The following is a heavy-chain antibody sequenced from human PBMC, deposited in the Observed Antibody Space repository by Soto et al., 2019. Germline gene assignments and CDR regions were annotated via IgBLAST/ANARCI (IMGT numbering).Heavy chain of an antibody. CDR1: GGSISSGGYY. J-gene: IGHJ4*02. Sequence: SETLSLTCTVSGGSISSGGYYWSWIRQRPGKGLEWIGYIYYSGSTYYNPSLKSRVTISVDTSKNQFSLKLSSVTAADTAVYYCARDSLLTGYYDYWGQGTLVTVSS. V-gene: IGHV4-31*03. CDR2: IYYSGST. CDR3: ARDSLLTGYYDY. D-gene: IGHD3-9*01.